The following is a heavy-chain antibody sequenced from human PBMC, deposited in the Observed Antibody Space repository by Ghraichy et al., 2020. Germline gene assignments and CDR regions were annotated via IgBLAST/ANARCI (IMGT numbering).Heavy chain of an antibody. J-gene: IGHJ6*02. Sequence: SETLSLTCTVSGGSIRSYYLSWIRHPPGKGLEWIGYVYYNGNTDYSPSLKSRATISVDTSKNQFSLRLTSVTAADTAVYYCARRGRGYSLYFYGLDIWGPGTTVTVSS. CDR3: ARRGRGYSLYFYGLDI. CDR2: VYYNGNT. V-gene: IGHV4-59*08. CDR1: GGSIRSYY. D-gene: IGHD5-18*01.